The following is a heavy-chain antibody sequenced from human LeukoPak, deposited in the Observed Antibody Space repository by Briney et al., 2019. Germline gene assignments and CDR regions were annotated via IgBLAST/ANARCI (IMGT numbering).Heavy chain of an antibody. CDR1: GFTFNHYW. V-gene: IGHV3-7*01. J-gene: IGHJ4*02. CDR3: ARDDEITLGTAY. D-gene: IGHD3-16*01. CDR2: IKEDGSEK. Sequence: GGSLRLSCAASGFTFNHYWMTWVRQAPGKGLEWVANIKEDGSEKYYVDSVRGRFTISRDNAKKSLYLEMNSLRAEDTAVYYCARDDEITLGTAYWGQGTLVTVSS.